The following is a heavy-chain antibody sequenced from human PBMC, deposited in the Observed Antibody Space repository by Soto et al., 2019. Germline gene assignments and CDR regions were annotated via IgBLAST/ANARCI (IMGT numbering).Heavy chain of an antibody. J-gene: IGHJ4*02. D-gene: IGHD6-19*01. CDR1: GFTFSSYA. Sequence: GGSLRLSCAASGFTFSSYAMSWVRQAPGKGLEWVSAISGSGGSTYYADSVEGRFTISRDNAKNTLYLQMNSLRAEDTAVYYCARVTSSGWHWGQGTLVTVSS. CDR3: ARVTSSGWH. V-gene: IGHV3-23*01. CDR2: ISGSGGST.